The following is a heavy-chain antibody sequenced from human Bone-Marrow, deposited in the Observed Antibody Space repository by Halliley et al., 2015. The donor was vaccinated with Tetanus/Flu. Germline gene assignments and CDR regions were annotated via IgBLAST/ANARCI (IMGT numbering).Heavy chain of an antibody. CDR3: MRAQGPYFNGMGV. J-gene: IGHJ6*02. V-gene: IGHV4-34*12. CDR1: GGSLSGNY. Sequence: LRLSCAVNGGSLSGNYWSWIRQPPGKGLEWIGEIIKTGSTDYNPSLKGRVTMSVDTSKNQLSLNLRSVTAADSAVYYCMRAQGPYFNGMGVWGQGTTVTVSS. CDR2: IIKTGST.